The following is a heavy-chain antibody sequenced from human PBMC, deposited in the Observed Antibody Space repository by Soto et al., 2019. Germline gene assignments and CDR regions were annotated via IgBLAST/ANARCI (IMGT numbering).Heavy chain of an antibody. CDR3: ARSTGYGDSYFDY. D-gene: IGHD4-17*01. Sequence: QVQLQESGPGLVKPSETLSLTCTVSGGSIRTYYWNWIRQPPGKGLEWIGYMYYGGSTNYNPSPKSRVTVSGDTSKNDFSLKLTSVTAADTAVYYCARSTGYGDSYFDYWGRGTLVTVSS. V-gene: IGHV4-59*01. CDR1: GGSIRTYY. J-gene: IGHJ4*02. CDR2: MYYGGST.